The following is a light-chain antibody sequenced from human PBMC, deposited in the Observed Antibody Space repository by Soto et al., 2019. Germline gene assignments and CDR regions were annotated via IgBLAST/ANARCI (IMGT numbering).Light chain of an antibody. J-gene: IGKJ2*01. CDR1: QSVSSN. Sequence: EIVMTQSPATLSVSPGERATLSCRASQSVSSNLAWYQQKPGQAPRLLIYGASTRATGIPARFSGSGSGTEFTLTISSLEPEDFAVYYCQQRSNWRYTFGQGTMLEIK. CDR2: GAS. V-gene: IGKV3-15*01. CDR3: QQRSNWRYT.